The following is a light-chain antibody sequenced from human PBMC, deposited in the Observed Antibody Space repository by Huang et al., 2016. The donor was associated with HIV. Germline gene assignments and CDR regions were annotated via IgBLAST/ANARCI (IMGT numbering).Light chain of an antibody. CDR3: LQLNSYPGT. J-gene: IGKJ3*01. CDR1: QDISSY. CDR2: AAS. V-gene: IGKV1-9*01. Sequence: IQLTQSPSSLSASVGDRVTITCRASQDISSYLAWFQQKPGKAPKLLMYAASTLESGVPSRFNCSGSGTEFTLTINNLQPEDFATYYCLQLNSYPGTFGPGTNVDV.